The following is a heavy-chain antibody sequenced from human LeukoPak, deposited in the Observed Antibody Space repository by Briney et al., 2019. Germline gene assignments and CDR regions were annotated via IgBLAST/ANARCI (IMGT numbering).Heavy chain of an antibody. D-gene: IGHD3-3*01. CDR3: ARSTYYDFWSGYFDY. Sequence: SQTLSLTCTVSGGSISSGSYYWSWIRQPAGKGLEWIGRIYTSGSTNYNPSLKSRVTISVGTSKNQFSLKLSSVTAAGTAVYYCARSTYYDFWSGYFDYWGQGTLVTVSS. J-gene: IGHJ4*02. CDR2: IYTSGST. CDR1: GGSISSGSYY. V-gene: IGHV4-61*02.